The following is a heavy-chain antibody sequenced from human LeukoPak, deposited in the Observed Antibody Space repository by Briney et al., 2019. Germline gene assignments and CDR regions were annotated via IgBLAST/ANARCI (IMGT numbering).Heavy chain of an antibody. CDR3: ARAGYCSGGSCYRNWFDP. Sequence: ASVKVSCKASGYTFTGYYMHWVRQVPGQGLGWMGWINPNSGGTNYAQKFQGRVTMTRDTSISTAYMELSRLRSDDTAVYYCARAGYCSGGSCYRNWFDPWGQGTLVTVSS. V-gene: IGHV1-2*02. CDR2: INPNSGGT. D-gene: IGHD2-15*01. CDR1: GYTFTGYY. J-gene: IGHJ5*02.